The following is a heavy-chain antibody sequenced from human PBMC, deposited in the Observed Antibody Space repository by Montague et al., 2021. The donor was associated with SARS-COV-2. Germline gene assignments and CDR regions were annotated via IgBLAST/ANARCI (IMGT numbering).Heavy chain of an antibody. D-gene: IGHD3-22*01. CDR3: ASGTKRVFTYDYDSSGYASDY. Sequence: SETLSLTCAVYGGSLSGYYWSWIRQPPGEGLEWIAEISHSGSTSYNPSLKSRVTISVDTSKNQFSLKLSSATAADTAVYYYASGTKRVFTYDYDSSGYASDYWGQGTLVTGSS. V-gene: IGHV4-34*01. J-gene: IGHJ4*02. CDR2: ISHSGST. CDR1: GGSLSGYY.